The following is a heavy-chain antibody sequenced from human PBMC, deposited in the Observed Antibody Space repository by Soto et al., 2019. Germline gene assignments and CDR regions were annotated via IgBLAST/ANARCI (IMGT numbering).Heavy chain of an antibody. D-gene: IGHD3-16*01. J-gene: IGHJ4*02. V-gene: IGHV3-7*02. CDR1: GFTLSAFW. CDR2: VNPEGSKM. CDR3: AGWGNNACY. Sequence: EVQLVQSGGGLVHPGGSLRLSCEASGFTLSAFWMNWVRQSPRRGLEWVANVNPEGSKMVYVDAVKGRFSVSRDNTQNSVYLEMNSLRAEDTAVYYCAGWGNNACYWGQGSLVTVS.